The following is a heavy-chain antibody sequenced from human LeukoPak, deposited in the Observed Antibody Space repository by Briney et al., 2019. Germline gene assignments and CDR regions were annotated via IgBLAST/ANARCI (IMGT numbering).Heavy chain of an antibody. D-gene: IGHD3-10*01. V-gene: IGHV3-48*01. CDR2: ISSTSSTI. J-gene: IGHJ4*02. Sequence: GGSLRLSCAASGFTFSSYSMNWVRQAPGKGLEWVSYISSTSSTIYYADSVKGRFTISRDNSKNTLYLQMNSLRAEDTAVYYCAKTYGSGYYFDYWGQGTLVTVSS. CDR3: AKTYGSGYYFDY. CDR1: GFTFSSYS.